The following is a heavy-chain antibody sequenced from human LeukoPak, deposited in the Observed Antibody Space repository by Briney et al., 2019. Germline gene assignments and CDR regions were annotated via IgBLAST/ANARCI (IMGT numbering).Heavy chain of an antibody. J-gene: IGHJ6*04. D-gene: IGHD6-19*01. CDR2: IIPIFGTA. Sequence: SVKVSCKASGGTFSSYAISWVRQAPGQGLEWMGGIIPIFGTANYAQKFQGRVTITADKSTSTAYMELSSLRPEDTAVYYCAGAGKQWLVGHGMDVWGKGTTVTVSS. V-gene: IGHV1-69*06. CDR1: GGTFSSYA. CDR3: AGAGKQWLVGHGMDV.